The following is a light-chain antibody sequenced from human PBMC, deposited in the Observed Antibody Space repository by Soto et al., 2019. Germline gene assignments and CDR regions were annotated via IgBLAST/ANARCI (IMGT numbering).Light chain of an antibody. CDR1: QSVLYSSNNKNY. Sequence: DIVMTQSPDSLAVSLGERATINCKSSQSVLYSSNNKNYLAWYQQKSGQSPKLLIYWASTRESGVPDRFSGSGSGTDFTLTISSLQAEDVAVYHCQQYYNTPYTFGQGTKLEIK. CDR3: QQYYNTPYT. CDR2: WAS. V-gene: IGKV4-1*01. J-gene: IGKJ2*01.